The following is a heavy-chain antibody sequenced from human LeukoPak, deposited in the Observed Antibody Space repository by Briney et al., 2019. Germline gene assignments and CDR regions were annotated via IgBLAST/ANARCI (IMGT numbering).Heavy chain of an antibody. CDR1: GFTFSSYA. J-gene: IGHJ4*02. CDR3: ARGRGSIVVVVAATCYFDY. CDR2: INHSGST. D-gene: IGHD2-15*01. V-gene: IGHV4-34*01. Sequence: GSLRLSCAASGFTFSSYAMSWIRQPPGKGLEWIGEINHSGSTNYNPSLKSRVTISVDTSKNQFSLKLSSVTAADTAVYYCARGRGSIVVVVAATCYFDYWGQGTLVTVSS.